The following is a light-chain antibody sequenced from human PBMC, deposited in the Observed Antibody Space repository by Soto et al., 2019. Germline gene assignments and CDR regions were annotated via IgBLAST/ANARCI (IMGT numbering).Light chain of an antibody. J-gene: IGKJ4*01. CDR1: QGISSY. CDR2: AAS. CDR3: QQLNSYSLT. V-gene: IGKV1-9*01. Sequence: DIQLTQSPSFLSASVGDRVTITCRASQGISSYLVWYQQKPGKAPKLLIYAASTLQSGVPSRFSGSGSGTEFTLTISSLQPEDFATYYCQQLNSYSLTFGGGTKVEIK.